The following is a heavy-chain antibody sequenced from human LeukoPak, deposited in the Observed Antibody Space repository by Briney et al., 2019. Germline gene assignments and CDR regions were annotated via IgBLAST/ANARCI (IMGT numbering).Heavy chain of an antibody. CDR3: ARDYSGYDQNFDY. V-gene: IGHV4-34*01. Sequence: PSETLSLTCAVYGGSFSGYYWSWIRQPPGKGLEWIGEINHSGSTNYNPSLKSRVTISVDTSKNQFSLKLSSVTAADTAVYYCARDYSGYDQNFDYWGQGTLVTVSS. CDR1: GGSFSGYY. D-gene: IGHD5-12*01. J-gene: IGHJ4*02. CDR2: INHSGST.